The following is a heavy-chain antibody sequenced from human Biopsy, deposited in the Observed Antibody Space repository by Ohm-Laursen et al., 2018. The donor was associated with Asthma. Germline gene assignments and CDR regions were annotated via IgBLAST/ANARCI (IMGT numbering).Heavy chain of an antibody. J-gene: IGHJ3*02. CDR1: KFIFRNYA. Sequence: SLRLSCSASKFIFRNYAMHWVRQSPDKGLEWVAVISYDGSSIYYADSVKGRFTLSRDNSRNTLYLQMNSLRVEDTAIYYCARTHERWTSIQDDALDIWGQGTMVIVSS. CDR2: ISYDGSSI. CDR3: ARTHERWTSIQDDALDI. V-gene: IGHV3-30-3*01. D-gene: IGHD4-23*01.